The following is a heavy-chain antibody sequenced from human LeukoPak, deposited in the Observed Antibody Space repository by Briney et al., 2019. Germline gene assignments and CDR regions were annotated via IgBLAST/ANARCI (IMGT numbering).Heavy chain of an antibody. CDR1: GGSFSGYY. CDR3: ARGLQWLVKYYFDY. J-gene: IGHJ4*02. D-gene: IGHD6-19*01. CDR2: INHSGST. Sequence: SETLSLTCAVYGGSFSGYYWSWIRQPPGKGLEWIGGINHSGSTNYNPSLKSRVTISVDTSKNQFSLKLSSVTAADTAVYYCARGLQWLVKYYFDYWGQGTLVTVSS. V-gene: IGHV4-34*01.